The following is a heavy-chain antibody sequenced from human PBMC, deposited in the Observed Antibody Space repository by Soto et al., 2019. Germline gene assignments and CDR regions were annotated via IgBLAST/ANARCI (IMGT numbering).Heavy chain of an antibody. J-gene: IGHJ4*02. D-gene: IGHD4-17*01. V-gene: IGHV3-11*01. Sequence: GGSLGLSCAASGFAFSDPYMSWIRQAPGKGLEWISYISSSGSTIYYADSVKGRFTISRDNAKRSLYLQMDSLTADDTAVYYCARGGASVTTPFDYWGQGTQVTVSS. CDR1: GFAFSDPY. CDR2: ISSSGSTI. CDR3: ARGGASVTTPFDY.